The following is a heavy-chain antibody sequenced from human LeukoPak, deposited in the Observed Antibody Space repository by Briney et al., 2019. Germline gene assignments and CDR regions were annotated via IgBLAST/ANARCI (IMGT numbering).Heavy chain of an antibody. D-gene: IGHD5-12*01. V-gene: IGHV3-23*01. CDR3: VKEVVATIPPL. CDR2: IDTKGTRT. CDR1: GFILSNSA. Sequence: GGSLRLSCAAAGFILSNSAMTWVRQAPGKGLQWVSGIDTKGTRTYYADSVKGRFSISRDNSKNTLFLQMNSLRVEDTAVYYCVKEVVATIPPLWGQGILVTVSS. J-gene: IGHJ4*02.